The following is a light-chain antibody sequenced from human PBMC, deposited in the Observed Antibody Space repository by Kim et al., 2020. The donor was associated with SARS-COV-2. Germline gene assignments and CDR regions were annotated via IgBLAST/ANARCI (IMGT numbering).Light chain of an antibody. Sequence: EIVLTQSPASLSLSPGERATLSCRASQSVSSYLAWYQQKPGQAPSLLIYDASNRATGIPARFSGSGSGTDFTLTISSLEPEDFAVYYCQQRSNRPVTFGQGTRLEIK. V-gene: IGKV3-11*01. J-gene: IGKJ5*01. CDR3: QQRSNRPVT. CDR2: DAS. CDR1: QSVSSY.